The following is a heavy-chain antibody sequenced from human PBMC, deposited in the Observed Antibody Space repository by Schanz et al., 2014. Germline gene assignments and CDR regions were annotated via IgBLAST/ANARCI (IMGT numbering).Heavy chain of an antibody. CDR2: ISPYNGNT. CDR1: GYNITSND. J-gene: IGHJ4*02. V-gene: IGHV1-18*01. Sequence: QVQLVQSGAEVKKPGASVKVSCKASGYNITSNDVTWVRQATGQGLEWMGWISPYNGNTNYAQKLQGRVTMTTDTSTSTAYMELRSLRSDDTAVYYCARGGYSSGWYDRDIAHFDYWGQGTLVTVSS. D-gene: IGHD6-19*01. CDR3: ARGGYSSGWYDRDIAHFDY.